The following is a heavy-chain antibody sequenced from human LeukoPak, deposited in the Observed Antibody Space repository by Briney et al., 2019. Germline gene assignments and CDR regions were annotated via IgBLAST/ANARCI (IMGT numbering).Heavy chain of an antibody. CDR3: AGGGGYSYGYAFDI. CDR1: GGSVSSGSYY. D-gene: IGHD5-18*01. J-gene: IGHJ3*02. V-gene: IGHV4-61*01. CDR2: IYYSGGT. Sequence: SETLFLTCTVSGGSVSSGSYYWSWIRQPPGKGLEWIGYIYYSGGTNYNPSLKSRVTISIDTSKNQFSLKLSSVTAADTAVFYCAGGGGYSYGYAFDIWGQGTMVTVSS.